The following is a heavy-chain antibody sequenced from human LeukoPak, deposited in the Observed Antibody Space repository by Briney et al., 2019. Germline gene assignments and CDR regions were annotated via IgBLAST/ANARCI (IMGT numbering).Heavy chain of an antibody. CDR1: GFTFSSYW. V-gene: IGHV3-74*01. D-gene: IGHD4-23*01. Sequence: GSLRLSCAASGFTFSSYWMHWVRQAPGKGLVWVSRINSDGSSTSYADSVKGRFTISRDNAKNTLYLQMNSLRAEDTAVYYCAKDFTRGGNDAFDIWGQGTMVTVSS. CDR2: INSDGSST. CDR3: AKDFTRGGNDAFDI. J-gene: IGHJ3*02.